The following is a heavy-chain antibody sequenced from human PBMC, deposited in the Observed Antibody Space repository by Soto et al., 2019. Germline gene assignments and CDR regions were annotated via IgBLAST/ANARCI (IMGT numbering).Heavy chain of an antibody. CDR3: ARGSWGGDGIDV. D-gene: IGHD3-16*01. V-gene: IGHV3-21*01. Sequence: GGSLRLSCAASGFIFSTYTINWVRQAPGKGLEWVASISSSSRDIFYADSVKARFTISRDNANSSVDQQMNSLRVGDTAIYYCARGSWGGDGIDVWGQGTTVTVSS. CDR1: GFIFSTYT. CDR2: ISSSSRDI. J-gene: IGHJ6*02.